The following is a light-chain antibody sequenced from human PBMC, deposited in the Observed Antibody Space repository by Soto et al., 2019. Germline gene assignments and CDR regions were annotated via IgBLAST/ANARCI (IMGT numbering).Light chain of an antibody. Sequence: DIQLTQSPYTLSASVGARVTLTGRASQSISSWLAWYQQKPGKAPKLLIYDASSLESGVPSRFSGSGSGTEFTLTISSLQPDDFATYYCQQYNSYRTFGQGTKVDIK. CDR1: QSISSW. CDR2: DAS. CDR3: QQYNSYRT. J-gene: IGKJ1*01. V-gene: IGKV1-5*01.